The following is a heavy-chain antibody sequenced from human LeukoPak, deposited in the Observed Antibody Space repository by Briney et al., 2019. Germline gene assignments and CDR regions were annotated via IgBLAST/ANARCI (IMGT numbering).Heavy chain of an antibody. CDR1: GGSVSRGAYY. Sequence: SETLSLTCTVSGGSVSRGAYYWSWIRQPPGKGLECIGYIYNTGSTYYNPSLKTRVTISVDRSKNQFSLKLSSVTAADAAVYYCARVYGSGSSSSFDVWGQGTLVTVSS. D-gene: IGHD3-10*01. V-gene: IGHV4-30-2*01. CDR2: IYNTGST. J-gene: IGHJ4*02. CDR3: ARVYGSGSSSSFDV.